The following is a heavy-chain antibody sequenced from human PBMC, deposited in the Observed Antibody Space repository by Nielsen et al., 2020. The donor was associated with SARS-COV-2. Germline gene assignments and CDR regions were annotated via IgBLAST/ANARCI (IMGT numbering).Heavy chain of an antibody. V-gene: IGHV4-59*13. CDR2: IYYSGST. CDR1: GWSFRGLY. J-gene: IGHJ3*02. D-gene: IGHD3-22*01. Sequence: SDTLSPTFAVQGWSFRGLYWSWIPQPPGKGLEWMGYIYYSGSTNYNPSLKSRVTISVDTSKNQFSLKLSSVTAADTAVYYCARVGLDSSGYPAAFEIWGQGTMVTVSS. CDR3: ARVGLDSSGYPAAFEI.